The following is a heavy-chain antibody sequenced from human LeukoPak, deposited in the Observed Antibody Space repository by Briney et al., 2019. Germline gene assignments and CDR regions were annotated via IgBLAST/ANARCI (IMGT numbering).Heavy chain of an antibody. CDR2: ITSAGAP. D-gene: IGHD4-17*01. CDR3: ARDPNGDYIGAFEF. CDR1: GFTFSNYA. J-gene: IGHJ3*01. V-gene: IGHV3-23*01. Sequence: GGSLRLSCAASGFTFSNYAVMWVRQAPGQGLEWVSAITSAGAPRYADSVKGRFTISRDNSKNTLYLQMNSLRTEDTAQYFCARDPNGDYIGAFEFWGQGTGVTVSS.